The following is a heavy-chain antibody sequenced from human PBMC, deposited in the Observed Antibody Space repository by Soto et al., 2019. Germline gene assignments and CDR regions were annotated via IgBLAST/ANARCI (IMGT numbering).Heavy chain of an antibody. CDR2: INGAGDT. V-gene: IGHV3-66*01. Sequence: PGGSLRLSCAASGFDASVNLMNWVRQAPGRGLEWVSVINGAGDTKYADSVKGRFAISRDTSRNTVYLQLNSLRAEDTAVYYGGRENNFQGMDVWGHGTTVPVSS. CDR1: GFDASVNL. D-gene: IGHD1-20*01. J-gene: IGHJ6*02. CDR3: GRENNFQGMDV.